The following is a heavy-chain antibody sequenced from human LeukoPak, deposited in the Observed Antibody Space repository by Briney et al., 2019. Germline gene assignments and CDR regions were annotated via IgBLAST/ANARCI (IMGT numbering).Heavy chain of an antibody. D-gene: IGHD3-9*01. V-gene: IGHV5-51*01. J-gene: IGHJ5*02. CDR1: GYSFTNYW. CDR3: ARHDATYYNILTGPRAWFDP. CDR2: IYPGDSDI. Sequence: GESLKISCKGSGYSFTNYWIGWVRQMPGKGLEWMGIIYPGDSDIRHSPSFQGQVTISADKSISTAFLQWSSLKASDTAIYYCARHDATYYNILTGPRAWFDPWGQGTLVTVSS.